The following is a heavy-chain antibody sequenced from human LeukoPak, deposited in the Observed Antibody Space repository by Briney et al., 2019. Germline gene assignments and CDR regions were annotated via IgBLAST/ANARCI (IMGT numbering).Heavy chain of an antibody. Sequence: ASVKVSCKASGYTFTSYDINWVRQATGQGLEWMGWINPNSGNTGYAQKFQGRVTMTRNTSISTAYMELSSLRSEDTAVYYCARGFPDFWSGYRYYGMDVWGQGTTVTVSS. CDR1: GYTFTSYD. J-gene: IGHJ6*02. CDR2: INPNSGNT. D-gene: IGHD3-3*01. V-gene: IGHV1-8*01. CDR3: ARGFPDFWSGYRYYGMDV.